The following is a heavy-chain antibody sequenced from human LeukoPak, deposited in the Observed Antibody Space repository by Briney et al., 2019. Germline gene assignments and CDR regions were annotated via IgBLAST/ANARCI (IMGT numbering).Heavy chain of an antibody. V-gene: IGHV3-23*01. J-gene: IGHJ4*02. CDR3: SKAIVSVAAACVAFDY. CDR2: ISGSGGST. CDR1: GFTFSSYA. D-gene: IGHD6-25*01. Sequence: GGSLRLSCAASGFTFSSYAMSWVRQAPGKGLEWVSAISGSGGSTYYADSVKGRFTISRDNSKNTLYLQMNSLKAEDTAVYYCSKAIVSVAAACVAFDYWGQGTLVTVSS.